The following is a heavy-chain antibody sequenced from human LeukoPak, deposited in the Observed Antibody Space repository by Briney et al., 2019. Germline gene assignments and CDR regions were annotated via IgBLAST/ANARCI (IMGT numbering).Heavy chain of an antibody. D-gene: IGHD6-19*01. CDR3: AKGDSPPFIAVAGTGESPRNAFDI. CDR1: GFTFSSYA. CDR2: ISGRGGST. V-gene: IGHV3-23*01. Sequence: GGPLTLPCAASGFTFSSYATIGARQAPGKALEWVSAISGRGGSTFYADPVKARYTIPRDNSKNALYLQMNSLRAEDTAVYYCAKGDSPPFIAVAGTGESPRNAFDIWGQGTMVTVSS. J-gene: IGHJ3*02.